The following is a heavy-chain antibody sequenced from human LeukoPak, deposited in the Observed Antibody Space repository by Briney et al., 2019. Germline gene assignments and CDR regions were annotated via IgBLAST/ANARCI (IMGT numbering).Heavy chain of an antibody. CDR2: ISSSGSTI. CDR1: GFTFSSYE. Sequence: PGGSLRLSCAASGFTFSSYEMNWVRQAPGKGLEWVSYISSSGSTIYYADSVKGRFTISRDNAKNSLYLQMNSLRAEDTAVYYCARGHYYDSSGYSQPFDYWGQGTLVTVSS. J-gene: IGHJ4*02. CDR3: ARGHYYDSSGYSQPFDY. V-gene: IGHV3-48*03. D-gene: IGHD3-22*01.